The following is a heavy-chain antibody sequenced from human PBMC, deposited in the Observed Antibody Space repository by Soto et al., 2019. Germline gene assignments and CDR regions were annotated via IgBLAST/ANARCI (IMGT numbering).Heavy chain of an antibody. CDR3: VRVHVMVVAGSTFDY. Sequence: KTSETLSLTCTVSGDSISSGSYWGWIRQPPGEGPEWIASIYHGGTTFYNPSLKSRISISVDTSKNQFSLRLTSVTAADTATYYCVRVHVMVVAGSTFDYWGPGTLVTVSS. V-gene: IGHV4-38-2*02. CDR1: GDSISSGSY. J-gene: IGHJ4*03. D-gene: IGHD6-19*01. CDR2: IYHGGTT.